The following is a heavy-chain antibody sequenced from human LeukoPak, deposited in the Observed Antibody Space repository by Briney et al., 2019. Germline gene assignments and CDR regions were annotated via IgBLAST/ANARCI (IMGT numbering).Heavy chain of an antibody. J-gene: IGHJ4*02. CDR1: GFTFSGYA. Sequence: GGSLRLSCAASGFTFSGYAVHWVRQALGKGLEWVAAFSYGGSKQYYADSVKGRFTISRDNSKDTLYLQMNGLRPQDTAVYCCATQIRYSSSPYIPCDHWGEGSRVTVSS. V-gene: IGHV3-30*04. CDR2: FSYGGSKQ. CDR3: ATQIRYSSSPYIPCDH. D-gene: IGHD6-6*01.